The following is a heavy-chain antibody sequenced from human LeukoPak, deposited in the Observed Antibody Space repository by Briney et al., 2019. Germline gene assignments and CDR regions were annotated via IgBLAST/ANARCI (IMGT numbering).Heavy chain of an antibody. CDR1: GFSLSTSGMR. D-gene: IGHD3-22*01. CDR3: ALYYYDSSGYYGDAFDI. CDR2: IDWDDDK. V-gene: IGHV2-70*04. Sequence: SGPALVKPTQTLTLTCTFPGFSLSTSGMRASWIRQPPGKALEWLARIDWDDDKFYSTSLKTRLTISKDTSKNQVVLTMTNMDPVDTATYYCALYYYDSSGYYGDAFDIRGQGTMVTVSS. J-gene: IGHJ3*02.